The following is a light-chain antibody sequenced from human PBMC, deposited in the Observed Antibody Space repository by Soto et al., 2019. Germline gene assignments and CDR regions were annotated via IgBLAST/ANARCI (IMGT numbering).Light chain of an antibody. CDR2: TNN. Sequence: QLVLTQPPSASGTPGQRVIISCSGSSSNIGTNFVNWYQQLPGTAPKLLIHTNNQRPSGVPDRFSGSKSGTSASLAISGLQSEDEADYYCAAWDNSLNGLFGGGTKLTVL. CDR3: AAWDNSLNGL. V-gene: IGLV1-44*01. J-gene: IGLJ2*01. CDR1: SSNIGTNF.